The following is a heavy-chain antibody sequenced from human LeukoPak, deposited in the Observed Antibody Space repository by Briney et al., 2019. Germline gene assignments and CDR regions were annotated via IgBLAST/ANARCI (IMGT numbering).Heavy chain of an antibody. V-gene: IGHV3-23*01. Sequence: GGSLRLSCAASGFTFSSYGMSWVRQAPGKGLEWVSGISGNGGTTYYADSVKGRFTISRDNSKNTLYLQMNSLRAEDTAVYYCARARYSSGPFDYWGQGTLVTVSS. J-gene: IGHJ4*02. CDR2: ISGNGGTT. CDR1: GFTFSSYG. CDR3: ARARYSSGPFDY. D-gene: IGHD6-19*01.